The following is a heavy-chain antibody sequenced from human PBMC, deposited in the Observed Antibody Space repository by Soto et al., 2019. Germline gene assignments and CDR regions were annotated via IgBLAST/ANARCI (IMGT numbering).Heavy chain of an antibody. CDR3: ARRDLYYYCRDV. CDR2: IYDSGRT. J-gene: IGHJ6*02. Sequence: SETLSLTCTVSGSSISCGGYYWSWLRQHPGKSPELTGYIYDSGRTYYHPPFKSRVTISVDTSKNQFSLKLSSLTAADTAVYYCARRDLYYYCRDVLRQVPTVIAS. V-gene: IGHV4-31*03. CDR1: GSSISCGGYY.